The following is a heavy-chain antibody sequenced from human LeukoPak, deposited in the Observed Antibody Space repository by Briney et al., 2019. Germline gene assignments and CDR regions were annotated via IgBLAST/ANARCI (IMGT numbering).Heavy chain of an antibody. CDR2: ISGSGDST. D-gene: IGHD3-10*01. CDR3: ARALWFGETFPAY. J-gene: IGHJ4*02. V-gene: IGHV3-23*01. Sequence: GGSLRLSCAASGFTFNSYDMSWVRQAPGKGLEWVSAISGSGDSTYYADSVKGRFTISRDNSKNTLYLQMNSLRAEDTAVYYCARALWFGETFPAYWGQGTLVTVSS. CDR1: GFTFNSYD.